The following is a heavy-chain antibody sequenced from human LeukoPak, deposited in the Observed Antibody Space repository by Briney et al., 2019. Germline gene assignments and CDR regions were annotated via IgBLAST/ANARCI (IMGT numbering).Heavy chain of an antibody. J-gene: IGHJ4*02. D-gene: IGHD1-1*01. Sequence: GGSLRLSCAASGFTFSSHAMCWVRKAPGKGLEWVSSIDISGGSTNYAGSVKGRFTISRDNSKNTLYLQMNSLGAEDTALYYCANEVRPNDYWGQGTLVTVSS. V-gene: IGHV3-23*01. CDR3: ANEVRPNDY. CDR2: IDISGGST. CDR1: GFTFSSHA.